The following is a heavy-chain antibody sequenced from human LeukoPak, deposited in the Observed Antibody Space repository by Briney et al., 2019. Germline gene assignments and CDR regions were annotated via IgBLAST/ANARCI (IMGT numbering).Heavy chain of an antibody. V-gene: IGHV1-69*05. CDR3: ASSTVTTSECFQH. CDR2: IIPIFGTA. D-gene: IGHD4-17*01. J-gene: IGHJ1*01. Sequence: SVKVSCKASGGTFSSYAISWVRQAPGQGLEWMGGIIPIFGTANYAQKFQGRVTITTDESTSTAYMELSSLRSEDTAVYYCASSTVTTSECFQHWGQGTLVTVSS. CDR1: GGTFSSYA.